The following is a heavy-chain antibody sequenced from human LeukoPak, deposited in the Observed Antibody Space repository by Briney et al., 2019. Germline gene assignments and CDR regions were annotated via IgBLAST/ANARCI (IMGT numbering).Heavy chain of an antibody. J-gene: IGHJ4*02. D-gene: IGHD5-12*01. Sequence: PGGSLRLSCAAAGFTFSSYWMTRVRQAPGRGLEWVANIKQDGSDRYYVDSVKGRFTISRDNAKNSVYLQMNRMRAEDTAVYYCARVSLYANIVATIGGDLDYWGQGTLVTVSS. CDR1: GFTFSSYW. CDR2: IKQDGSDR. CDR3: ARVSLYANIVATIGGDLDY. V-gene: IGHV3-7*01.